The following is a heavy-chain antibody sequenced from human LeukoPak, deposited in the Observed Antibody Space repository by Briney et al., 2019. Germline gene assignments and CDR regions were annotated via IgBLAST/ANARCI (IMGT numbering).Heavy chain of an antibody. CDR2: IRSKANSYAT. V-gene: IGHV3-73*01. CDR3: TRNDYYYYYYMDV. J-gene: IGHJ6*03. Sequence: PGGSLRLSCAASGFTFSGSAMHWVRQASGKGLEWVGRIRSKANSYATAYAASVKGRFTISRDDSKNTAYLQMNSLKTEDTAVYYCTRNDYYYYYYMDVWGKGTTVTVSS. CDR1: GFTFSGSA.